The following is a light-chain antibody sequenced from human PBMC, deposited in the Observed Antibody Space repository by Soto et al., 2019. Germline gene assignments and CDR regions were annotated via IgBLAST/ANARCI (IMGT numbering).Light chain of an antibody. CDR1: QGMSNF. Sequence: DIQMTQSPSSLSASVGDSVTITCRASQGMSNFLVWYQQKPGKVPKVLIYAASTLQSGVPSRFSGSGSGTDFTLTISSLQPEDVATYYCQKDSSAPFTVGPGTKVDIK. V-gene: IGKV1-27*01. CDR2: AAS. CDR3: QKDSSAPFT. J-gene: IGKJ3*01.